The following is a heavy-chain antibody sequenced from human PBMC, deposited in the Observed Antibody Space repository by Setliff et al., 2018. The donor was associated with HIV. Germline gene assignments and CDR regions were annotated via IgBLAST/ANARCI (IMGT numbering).Heavy chain of an antibody. J-gene: IGHJ4*02. CDR1: GDSTNRKF. CDR3: AAGPDLGRFDY. V-gene: IGHV4-59*08. CDR2: IHHTGTT. Sequence: SETLSLTCNVSGDSTNRKFWSWIRQPPGKGLEWVGYIHHTGTTKYGPSLKSRLTMSIDMSKKQFSLQLNSVTVADTAVYYCAAGPDLGRFDYWGQGIRVTVSS. D-gene: IGHD7-27*01.